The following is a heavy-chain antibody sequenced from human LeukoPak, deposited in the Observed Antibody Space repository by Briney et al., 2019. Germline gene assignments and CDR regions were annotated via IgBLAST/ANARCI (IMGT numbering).Heavy chain of an antibody. CDR1: GFTLSSYS. CDR3: ARDRVGVSAYDSLFDY. D-gene: IGHD5-12*01. CDR2: ISSSSSYI. V-gene: IGHV3-21*01. J-gene: IGHJ4*02. Sequence: GGSLRLSCAVSGFTLSSYSMNWVRQAPGKGLEWVSSISSSSSYINYADSVKGRFTISRDNAKNSLYLQMNSLRAEDTAVYYCARDRVGVSAYDSLFDYWGQGTLVTVSS.